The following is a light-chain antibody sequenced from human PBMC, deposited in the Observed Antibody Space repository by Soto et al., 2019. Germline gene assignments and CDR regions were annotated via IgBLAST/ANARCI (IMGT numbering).Light chain of an antibody. Sequence: QSVLTQPPSASATPGQRVAISCSGSSSNIGSYPVNWYQQLPGTAPKLLIYSNNQRPSGVPDRFSGSKSGTSASLAISGLQSEDEADYYCAAWDDSLNGQVFGTGTKLTVL. CDR2: SNN. V-gene: IGLV1-44*01. CDR1: SSNIGSYP. CDR3: AAWDDSLNGQV. J-gene: IGLJ1*01.